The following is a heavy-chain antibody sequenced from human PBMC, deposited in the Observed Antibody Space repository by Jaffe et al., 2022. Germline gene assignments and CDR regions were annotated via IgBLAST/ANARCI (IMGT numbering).Heavy chain of an antibody. CDR3: AARRSVLRYFDSSFYYYMDV. J-gene: IGHJ6*03. D-gene: IGHD3-9*01. CDR1: GFTVSSNY. Sequence: EVQLVESGGGLVQPGGSLRLSCAASGFTVSSNYMSWVRQAPGKGLEWVSVIYSGGSTYYADSVKGRFTISRHNSKNTLYLQMNSLRAEDTAVYYCAARRSVLRYFDSSFYYYMDVWGKGTTVTVSS. CDR2: IYSGGST. V-gene: IGHV3-53*04.